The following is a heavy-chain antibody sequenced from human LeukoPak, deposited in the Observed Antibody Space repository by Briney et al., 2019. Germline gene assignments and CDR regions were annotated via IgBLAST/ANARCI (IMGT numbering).Heavy chain of an antibody. CDR2: INNNGDST. CDR3: VKAMMTFGGVIRTDAFDI. Sequence: GGSLRLSCSASGFTFSTFAMHWVRQAPGKRLEYVSGINNNGDSTYYSDSVKARLTISRDNSKNTLFLQMASLRAEDTAVYYCVKAMMTFGGVIRTDAFDIWGQGTMVIVSS. CDR1: GFTFSTFA. J-gene: IGHJ3*02. V-gene: IGHV3-64D*06. D-gene: IGHD3-16*01.